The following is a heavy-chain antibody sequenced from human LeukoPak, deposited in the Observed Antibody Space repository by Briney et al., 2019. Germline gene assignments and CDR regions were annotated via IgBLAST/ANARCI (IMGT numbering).Heavy chain of an antibody. CDR3: ARDLETGDLTH. D-gene: IGHD7-27*01. J-gene: IGHJ4*02. V-gene: IGHV4-59*01. Sequence: PSETLSLTCTVSGGSISSYYWSWIRQPPGKGLEWIGYIYYSGSTNYNPSLKSRVTISVDTSKNQFSLKLSSVTTADTAVYYCARDLETGDLTHWGQGTLVTVSS. CDR2: IYYSGST. CDR1: GGSISSYY.